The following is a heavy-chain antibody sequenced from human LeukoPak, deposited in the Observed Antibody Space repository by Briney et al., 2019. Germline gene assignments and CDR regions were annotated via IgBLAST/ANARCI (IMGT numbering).Heavy chain of an antibody. V-gene: IGHV3-21*01. D-gene: IGHD6-6*01. CDR1: GFTFSSYS. J-gene: IGHJ5*02. CDR3: ARGPIAARPWWFDP. Sequence: GGSLRLSCAASGFTFSSYSMNWVRQATGKGLEWVSSISSSGYIYYADSVKGRFTISRDNAKNSLYLQMNSLRAEDTAVYYCARGPIAARPWWFDPWGQGTLVTVSS. CDR2: ISSSGYI.